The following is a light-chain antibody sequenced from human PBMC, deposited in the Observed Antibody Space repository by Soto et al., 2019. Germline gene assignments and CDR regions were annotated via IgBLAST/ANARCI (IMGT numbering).Light chain of an antibody. J-gene: IGKJ2*01. Sequence: DIVMTQSPDSLAVSLGERATINCKSSQSVLYISNNNNYLSWYQLKPGQPPKLLTYWASTRAFGVPDRFSGSGSGTDFTLTISNLQVEDVAIYYCQQYYSPPYTFGQGTKLEIK. CDR3: QQYYSPPYT. CDR1: QSVLYISNNNNY. CDR2: WAS. V-gene: IGKV4-1*01.